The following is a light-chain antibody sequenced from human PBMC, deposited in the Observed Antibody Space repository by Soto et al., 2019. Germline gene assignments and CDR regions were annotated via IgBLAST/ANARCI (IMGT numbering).Light chain of an antibody. CDR2: DAS. CDR1: QSVSSY. Sequence: EIVMTQSPDTLSVSPGERATLSCRASQSVSSYLAWYQQKPGQAPRLLIYDASNRATGIPARFSGSGSGTDFTLIISSLQSEYSAVYYCQQYNSWLWTFGQGTKVDIK. V-gene: IGKV3D-15*01. J-gene: IGKJ1*01. CDR3: QQYNSWLWT.